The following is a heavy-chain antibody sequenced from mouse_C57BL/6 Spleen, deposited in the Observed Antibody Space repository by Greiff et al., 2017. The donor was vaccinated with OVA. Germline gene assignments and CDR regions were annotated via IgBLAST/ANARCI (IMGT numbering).Heavy chain of an antibody. CDR2: INPNNGGT. V-gene: IGHV1-26*01. J-gene: IGHJ1*03. CDR1: GYTFTDYY. D-gene: IGHD1-1*01. Sequence: EVQLQQSGPELVKPGASVKISCKASGYTFTDYYMNWVKQSHGKSLEWIGDINPNNGGTSYNQKFKGKATLTVDKSSSTAYMALRSLTSEDSAVYYCARRGHYYGSSYWYFDVWGTGTTVTVSS. CDR3: ARRGHYYGSSYWYFDV.